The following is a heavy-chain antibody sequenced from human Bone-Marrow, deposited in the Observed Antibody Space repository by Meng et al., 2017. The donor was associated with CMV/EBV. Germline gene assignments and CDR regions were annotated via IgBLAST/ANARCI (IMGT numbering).Heavy chain of an antibody. CDR1: GGSISSSSYY. V-gene: IGHV4-39*01. D-gene: IGHD2-2*01. J-gene: IGHJ4*02. CDR3: ARHADVVVPATLFDY. Sequence: SETLSLTCTVSGGSISSSSYYWGWIRQPPGKGLEWIGSIYYSGSTYYTPSLKSRVTISVDTSKSQFSLKLSSVTAADTAVYYCARHADVVVPATLFDYCDQGTLVVASS. CDR2: IYYSGST.